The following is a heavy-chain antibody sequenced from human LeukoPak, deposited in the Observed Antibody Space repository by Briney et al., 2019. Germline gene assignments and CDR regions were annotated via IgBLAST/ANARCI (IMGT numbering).Heavy chain of an antibody. CDR2: ISSSSSYI. V-gene: IGHV3-21*01. CDR1: GGSISSGDYY. CDR3: ARDSLEYSYGYDYMDV. D-gene: IGHD5-18*01. J-gene: IGHJ6*03. Sequence: ETLSLTCTVSGGSISSGDYYWSWLRQAPGKGLEWVSSISSSSSYIYYADSVKGRFTISRDNAKNSLYLQMNSLRAEDTAVYYCARDSLEYSYGYDYMDVWGKGTTVTVSS.